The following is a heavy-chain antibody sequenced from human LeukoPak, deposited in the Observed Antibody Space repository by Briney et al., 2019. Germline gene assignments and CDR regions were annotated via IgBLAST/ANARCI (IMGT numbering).Heavy chain of an antibody. J-gene: IGHJ5*02. CDR2: IYYTGST. CDR1: GGSISTYY. Sequence: PSETLSLTCIVSGGSISTYYWRWIRQPPGKGLEWIGYIYYTGSTTYNPSLKSRVSISVDTSKNEFSLDLNSVSAADTAVYYCARGRGDARGTSFDPWGQGTLVTVSS. D-gene: IGHD3-10*01. CDR3: ARGRGDARGTSFDP. V-gene: IGHV4-59*01.